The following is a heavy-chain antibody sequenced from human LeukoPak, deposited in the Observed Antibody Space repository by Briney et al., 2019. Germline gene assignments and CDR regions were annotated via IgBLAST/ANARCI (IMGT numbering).Heavy chain of an antibody. V-gene: IGHV3-21*01. J-gene: IGHJ6*03. CDR2: ISSSSSYI. Sequence: PGGSLRLSCAASGFTFSSYSMNWVRQAPGKGLEWVSSISSSSSYIYYADSVKGRFTISRDNAKNSLYLQMNSLRAEDTAVYYCAKDQGNTIFGVATYYMDVWGKGTTVTVSS. CDR1: GFTFSSYS. CDR3: AKDQGNTIFGVATYYMDV. D-gene: IGHD3-3*01.